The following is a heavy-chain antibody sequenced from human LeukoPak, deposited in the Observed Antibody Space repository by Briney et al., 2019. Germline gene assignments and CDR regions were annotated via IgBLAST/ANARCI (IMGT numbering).Heavy chain of an antibody. D-gene: IGHD3-16*01. J-gene: IGHJ6*02. CDR3: ATTLTLGDYYYYGMDV. CDR1: GFTFSSYS. CDR2: ISSSSSTI. V-gene: IGHV3-48*04. Sequence: PGGSLRLSCAASGFTFSSYSMNWVRQAPGKGLEWVSYISSSSSTIYYADSVKGRFTISRDNAKNSLYLQMNSLRAEDTAVYYCATTLTLGDYYYYGMDVWGQGTTVTVSS.